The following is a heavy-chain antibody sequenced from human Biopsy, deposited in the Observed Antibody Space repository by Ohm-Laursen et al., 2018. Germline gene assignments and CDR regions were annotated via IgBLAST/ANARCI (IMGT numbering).Heavy chain of an antibody. J-gene: IGHJ4*02. V-gene: IGHV1-69*06. CDR1: GGSFSDYG. Sequence: SVKVSCKASGGSFSDYGPSWVRQAPGRGLEWMGRVIPISNTANYAQNFQDRLTITADRSTNTAYMELNSLRSEDTAVYFCATLTEDYGASPDSWGQGTLVVVSS. CDR3: ATLTEDYGASPDS. CDR2: VIPISNTA. D-gene: IGHD4-17*01.